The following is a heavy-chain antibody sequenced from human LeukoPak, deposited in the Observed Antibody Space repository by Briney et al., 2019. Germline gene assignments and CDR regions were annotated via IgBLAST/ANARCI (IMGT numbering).Heavy chain of an antibody. CDR1: GFTCSSYA. CDR2: TWQDGSK. Sequence: PGRSLRLSCAVSGFTCSSYAMHWVRQAPGKGLEWVTVTWQDGSKAYADSVKGRFTISRDTSKNTLFLQMNSLRVEDTAMYFCAREWSAFDIWGQGTMVTVSS. V-gene: IGHV3-33*01. J-gene: IGHJ3*02. D-gene: IGHD2-15*01. CDR3: AREWSAFDI.